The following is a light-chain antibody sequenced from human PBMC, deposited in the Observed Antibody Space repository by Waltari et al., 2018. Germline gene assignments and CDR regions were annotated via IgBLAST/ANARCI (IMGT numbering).Light chain of an antibody. CDR3: QTGGHGTWV. V-gene: IGLV4-69*01. CDR1: SGHISNI. Sequence: QLVLTQSPSASASLGASVKLTCTLSSGHISNIIAWLQQQPEKGPRFLMTVNSDGSHQKGDEIPDRFSVSSSGAWRYLTISSVQSEDEADYYCQTGGHGTWVFGGGTTLTVL. J-gene: IGLJ3*02. CDR2: VNSDGSH.